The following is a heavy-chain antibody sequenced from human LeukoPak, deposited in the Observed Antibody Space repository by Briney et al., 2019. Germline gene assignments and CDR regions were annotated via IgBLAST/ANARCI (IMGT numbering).Heavy chain of an antibody. CDR3: AINQYYYDSSGYYYFDY. CDR2: ISSSGSTI. CDR1: GFTFSSYE. V-gene: IGHV3-48*03. Sequence: AGGSLRLSCAASGFTFSSYEMNWVRQAPGKGMKWVSYISSSGSTIYYADSVKGRFTISGDNAKKLLYLQMNSLRAEDTAVYYCAINQYYYDSSGYYYFDYWGQGTLVTVSS. D-gene: IGHD3-22*01. J-gene: IGHJ4*02.